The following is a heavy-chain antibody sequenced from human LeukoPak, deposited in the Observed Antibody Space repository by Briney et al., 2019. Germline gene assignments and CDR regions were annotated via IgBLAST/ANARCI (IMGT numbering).Heavy chain of an antibody. CDR1: GFTSTNFA. Sequence: ASVKVSCKASGFTSTNFAVQWVRQAHGQRLEWIGWIIVGSGATKCAQDFQERVTITRDLSTSTLYMELRSLTSEDTAVYYCAADLSNPRMGASYLDSWGQGTLVTVSS. V-gene: IGHV1-58*01. CDR2: IIVGSGAT. J-gene: IGHJ4*02. CDR3: AADLSNPRMGASYLDS. D-gene: IGHD3-16*01.